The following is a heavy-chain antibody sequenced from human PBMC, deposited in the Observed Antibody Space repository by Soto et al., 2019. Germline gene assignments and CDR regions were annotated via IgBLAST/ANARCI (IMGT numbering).Heavy chain of an antibody. J-gene: IGHJ6*03. V-gene: IGHV4-59*01. CDR2: IYYSGST. CDR3: ARGVVPAATHLYYYYYMDV. D-gene: IGHD2-2*01. CDR1: GGSISSYY. Sequence: SETLSLTCTVSGGSISSYYWSWIRQPPGKELEWIGYIYYSGSTNYNPSLKSRVTISVDTSKNQFSLKLSSVTAADTAVYYCARGVVPAATHLYYYYYMDVWGKGTTVTVSS.